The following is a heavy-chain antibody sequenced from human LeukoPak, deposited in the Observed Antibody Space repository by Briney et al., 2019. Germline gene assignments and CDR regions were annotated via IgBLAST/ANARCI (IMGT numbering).Heavy chain of an antibody. Sequence: SETLSLTCADYGGSFSGYYWSWIRQPPGKGLEWIGEINHSGSTNYNPSLKSRVTISVDTSKNQFSLKLSSVTAADTAVYYCARSVAVAGTASYFDYWGQGTLVTVSS. CDR2: INHSGST. CDR1: GGSFSGYY. CDR3: ARSVAVAGTASYFDY. V-gene: IGHV4-34*01. D-gene: IGHD6-19*01. J-gene: IGHJ4*02.